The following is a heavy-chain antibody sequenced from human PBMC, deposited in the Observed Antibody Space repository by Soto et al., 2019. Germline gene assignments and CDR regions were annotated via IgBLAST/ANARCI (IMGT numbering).Heavy chain of an antibody. CDR1: GFTFSSYG. CDR3: ARSATYYYGSGSYYGYYYYGMDV. D-gene: IGHD3-10*01. V-gene: IGHV3-33*01. J-gene: IGHJ6*02. Sequence: PGGSLRLSCAASGFTFSSYGMHWARQAPGKGLEWVAVIWYDGSNKYYADPVKGRFTISRDNSKNTLYLQMNSLRAEDTAVYYCARSATYYYGSGSYYGYYYYGMDVWGQGTTVTVSS. CDR2: IWYDGSNK.